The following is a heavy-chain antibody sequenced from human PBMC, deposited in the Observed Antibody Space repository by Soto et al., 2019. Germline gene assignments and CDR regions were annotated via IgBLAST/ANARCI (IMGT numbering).Heavy chain of an antibody. J-gene: IGHJ5*02. CDR1: GTTFTSYT. V-gene: IGHV1-69*13. Sequence: ASVKVSCKTSGTTFTSYTVNWVRQAPGQGLEWMGGIIPIFGTTNYAQNFRGRVTISADESTSTTYMELSSLRSDDTAVYYCATEGLRGTFPGQGGLPWGRGTLVTVT. CDR2: IIPIFGTT. D-gene: IGHD1-26*01. CDR3: ATEGLRGTFPGQGGLP.